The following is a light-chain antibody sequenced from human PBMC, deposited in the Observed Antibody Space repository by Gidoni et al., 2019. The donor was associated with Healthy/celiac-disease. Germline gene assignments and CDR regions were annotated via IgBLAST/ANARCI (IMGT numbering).Light chain of an antibody. J-gene: IGLJ2*01. Sequence: SSELTQDPAVPVALGQTVRITCQGDSLRSYYASWYQQKPGQAPVLVIYGKNNRPSGIPDRFSGSSSGNTASLTITGAQAEDEADDYCNSRDSSGNLVVFGGGTKLTVL. CDR2: GKN. V-gene: IGLV3-19*01. CDR3: NSRDSSGNLVV. CDR1: SLRSYY.